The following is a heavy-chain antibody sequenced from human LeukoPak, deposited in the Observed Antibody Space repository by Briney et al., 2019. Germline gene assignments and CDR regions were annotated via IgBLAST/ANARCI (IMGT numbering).Heavy chain of an antibody. CDR1: GISISSGSYY. CDR2: MYTSGST. D-gene: IGHD3-9*01. Sequence: SETLSLTCTVSGISISSGSYYWGWIRQSAGKGLEWIGRMYTSGSTNYNPSLKSRVTISVDTSKNQFSLRLSSVTAADTAVYYCARQYSDILTGYHRGELYWYFDLWGRGTLVTVSS. V-gene: IGHV4-61*02. J-gene: IGHJ2*01. CDR3: ARQYSDILTGYHRGELYWYFDL.